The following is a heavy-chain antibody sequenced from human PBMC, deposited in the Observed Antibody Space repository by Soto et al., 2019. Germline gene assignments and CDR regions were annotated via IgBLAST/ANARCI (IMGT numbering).Heavy chain of an antibody. CDR2: IGTAGDT. V-gene: IGHV3-13*01. CDR1: GFTFSRYD. J-gene: IGHJ4*02. Sequence: PGGSLRLSCAASGFTFSRYDMHWVRQATGKSLEWVSAIGTAGDTYYPGSAKGRFTISRENAENSLYLQMNSLRAGDTAVYYCTRSPVLVRGVRAFDHWGQGTLVTVSS. D-gene: IGHD3-10*01. CDR3: TRSPVLVRGVRAFDH.